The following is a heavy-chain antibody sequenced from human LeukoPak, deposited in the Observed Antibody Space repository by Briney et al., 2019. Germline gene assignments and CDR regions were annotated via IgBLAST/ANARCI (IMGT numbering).Heavy chain of an antibody. CDR3: AKDARYCSGGSCYPNAFDI. V-gene: IGHV3-30*02. D-gene: IGHD2-15*01. J-gene: IGHJ3*02. CDR2: IRYDGSNK. Sequence: GGSLRLSCAASGFTFSSYGMHWARQAPGKGLEWVAFIRYDGSNKYYADSVKGRFTISRDNSKNTLYLQMNSLRAEDTAVYYCAKDARYCSGGSCYPNAFDIWGQGTMVTVSS. CDR1: GFTFSSYG.